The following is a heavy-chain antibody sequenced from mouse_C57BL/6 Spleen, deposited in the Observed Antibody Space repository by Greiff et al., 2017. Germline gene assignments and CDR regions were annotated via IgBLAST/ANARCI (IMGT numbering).Heavy chain of an antibody. J-gene: IGHJ4*01. V-gene: IGHV1-62-3*01. CDR3: ATYGSSYRYYAMDY. D-gene: IGHD1-1*01. Sequence: QVQLKQPGAELVKPGASVKLSCKASGYTFTSYWMHWVKQRPGRGLEWIGRIDPGDGDTNYNGKFKGKDTLTADKSSSTAYMQLSSLTSEDSAVYFCATYGSSYRYYAMDYWGQGTSVTVSS. CDR2: IDPGDGDT. CDR1: GYTFTSYW.